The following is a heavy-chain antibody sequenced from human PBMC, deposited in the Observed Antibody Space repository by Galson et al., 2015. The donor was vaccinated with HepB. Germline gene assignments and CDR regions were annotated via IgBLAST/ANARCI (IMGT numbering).Heavy chain of an antibody. Sequence: SVKVSCKASGGTFSSYAISWVRQAPGQGLEWMGGIIPIFGTANYAQKFQGRVTITADESTSTAYMELSSLRSEDTAVYYCARRVDFNRPTYYYYGMDVWGQGTTVTVSS. D-gene: IGHD3-3*01. CDR2: IIPIFGTA. J-gene: IGHJ6*02. V-gene: IGHV1-69*13. CDR1: GGTFSSYA. CDR3: ARRVDFNRPTYYYYGMDV.